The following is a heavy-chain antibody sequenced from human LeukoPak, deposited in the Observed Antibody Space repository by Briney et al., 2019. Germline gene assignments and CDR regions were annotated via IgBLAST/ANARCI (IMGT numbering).Heavy chain of an antibody. V-gene: IGHV3-74*01. CDR2: ITSDWSST. Sequence: GGSLRLSCAASGFTFSSYWMHWVRQAPGKGLVWVSRITSDWSSTSYADSVKGRFTISRDNAKNTLYLQMNSLRAEDTAVYYCARLATKSYYDILTGYYYFDYWGQGTLVTVPS. D-gene: IGHD3-9*01. CDR1: GFTFSSYW. CDR3: ARLATKSYYDILTGYYYFDY. J-gene: IGHJ4*02.